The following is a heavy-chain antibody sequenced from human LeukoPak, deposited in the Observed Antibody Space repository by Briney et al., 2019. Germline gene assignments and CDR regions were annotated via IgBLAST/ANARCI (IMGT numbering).Heavy chain of an antibody. Sequence: SETLSLTCTVSGGSISSSSYYWGWFRQPPGKGLEWIGSIYFSGSTYYSPSLKSRVTISMATSKNQFSLKLSSATAADTAVYYCAILGGYPNWFDPWGQGTLVTASS. J-gene: IGHJ5*02. CDR3: AILGGYPNWFDP. D-gene: IGHD6-13*01. CDR2: IYFSGST. V-gene: IGHV4-39*01. CDR1: GGSISSSSYY.